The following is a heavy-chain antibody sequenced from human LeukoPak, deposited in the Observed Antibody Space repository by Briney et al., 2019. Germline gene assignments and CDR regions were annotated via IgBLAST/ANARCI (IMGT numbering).Heavy chain of an antibody. CDR2: INHSGST. CDR1: GGSFSGYY. V-gene: IGHV4-34*01. J-gene: IGHJ6*03. Sequence: ASETLSLTCAVYGGSFSGYYWSWIRQPPGKGLEWIGEINHSGSTNYNPSLKSRVTISVDTSKNHFPLKLSSVTAADTAVYYCARLPARVRYYYSYYMDVWGKGTTVTISS. D-gene: IGHD3-10*01. CDR3: ARLPARVRYYYSYYMDV.